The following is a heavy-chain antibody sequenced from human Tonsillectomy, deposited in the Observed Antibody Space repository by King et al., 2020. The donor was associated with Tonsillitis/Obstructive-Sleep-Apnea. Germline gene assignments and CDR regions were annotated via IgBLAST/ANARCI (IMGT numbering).Heavy chain of an antibody. CDR1: RFTFSSYG. Sequence: VQLVESGGGVVQPGRSLRLSCAASRFTFSSYGMHWVRQAPGKGLEWVAVISYDGSNKYYADSVKGRFTISRDNSKNTLYLQMNSLRAEDTAVYYCAKDLTGATVNPVLNWGQGTLVTVSS. CDR3: AKDLTGATVNPVLN. D-gene: IGHD1-26*01. J-gene: IGHJ4*02. CDR2: ISYDGSNK. V-gene: IGHV3-30*18.